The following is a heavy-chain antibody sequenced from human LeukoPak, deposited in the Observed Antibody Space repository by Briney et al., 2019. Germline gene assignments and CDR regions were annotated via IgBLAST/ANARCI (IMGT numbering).Heavy chain of an antibody. CDR1: GFTFSHHW. CDR3: ARGGEAAMVD. Sequence: GGSLRLSCTASGFTFSHHWMTWVRQAPGKGLEWVSYISSSSSTIYCADSVKGRFTISRDNAKNSLYLQMNSLRAEDTAVYYCARGGEAAMVDWGQGTLVTVSS. D-gene: IGHD5-18*01. CDR2: ISSSSSTI. J-gene: IGHJ4*02. V-gene: IGHV3-48*01.